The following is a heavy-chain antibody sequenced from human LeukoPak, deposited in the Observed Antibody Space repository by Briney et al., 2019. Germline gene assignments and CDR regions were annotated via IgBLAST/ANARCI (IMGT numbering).Heavy chain of an antibody. J-gene: IGHJ5*02. V-gene: IGHV4-4*07. CDR1: GGSISSYY. Sequence: SETLSLTCTVSGGSISSYYWSWIRQPAGKGLEWIGIIYPSGSTNFNPSLKSRVTMSVDTSNNQFSLKLSSVTAADLGVYYCARDLISPPYNWFDPWGQGTLVTVSS. CDR2: IYPSGST. CDR3: ARDLISPPYNWFDP. D-gene: IGHD3-10*01.